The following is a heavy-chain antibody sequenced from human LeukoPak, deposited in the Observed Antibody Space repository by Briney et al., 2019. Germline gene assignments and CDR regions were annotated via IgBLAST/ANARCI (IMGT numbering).Heavy chain of an antibody. D-gene: IGHD2-2*01. J-gene: IGHJ4*02. Sequence: SETLSLTCAVSGGAFSNYFWTWIRQHPGKGLEWIAEINDSGSTNSNSSLRSRVAISLDTSKNQFSLRLTSVTAADTAVYYCARGQYCSTTTCYSARRYDFWGQGTLVTVSS. CDR3: ARGQYCSTTTCYSARRYDF. CDR2: INDSGST. V-gene: IGHV4-34*01. CDR1: GGAFSNYF.